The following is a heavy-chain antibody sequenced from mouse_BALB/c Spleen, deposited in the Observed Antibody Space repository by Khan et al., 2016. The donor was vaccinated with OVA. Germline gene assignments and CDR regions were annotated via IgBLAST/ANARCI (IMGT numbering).Heavy chain of an antibody. CDR2: ITNGGGNT. V-gene: IGHV5-12-2*01. J-gene: IGHJ4*01. D-gene: IGHD1-2*01. CDR3: ARIPTFITTARVY. CDR1: GFTFSSNT. Sequence: EVELVESGGGLVQPGGSLKLSCAASGFTFSSNTMSWVRQTPEKRLAWVAYITNGGGNTYYPDTVKGRFTISRDNAKNTLYLQMSSLKSEDTAMYYCARIPTFITTARVYWGQGTSVTVSS.